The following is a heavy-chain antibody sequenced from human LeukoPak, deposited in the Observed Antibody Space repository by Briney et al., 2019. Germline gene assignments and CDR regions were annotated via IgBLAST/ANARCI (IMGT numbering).Heavy chain of an antibody. CDR3: ATRAYCSGGSCSYYFDY. CDR2: ISGSGGST. Sequence: GGSLRLSCAASGFTLSSYAMSWVRQAPGKGLEWVSAISGSGGSTYYADSVKGRFTISRDNSKNTLYLQMNSLRAEDTAVYYCATRAYCSGGSCSYYFDYWGQGTLATVSS. J-gene: IGHJ4*02. D-gene: IGHD2-15*01. V-gene: IGHV3-23*01. CDR1: GFTLSSYA.